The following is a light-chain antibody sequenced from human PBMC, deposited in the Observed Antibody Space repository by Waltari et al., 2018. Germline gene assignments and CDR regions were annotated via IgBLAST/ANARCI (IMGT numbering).Light chain of an antibody. V-gene: IGKV1-33*01. CDR3: QQYRSLPLT. CDR2: SVS. Sequence: DIQLTQTPSSLSASVGDRLTLTCQASQDTGDSLNWFQHKPGTPPELLIYSVSRLDYGVPSRFTGSRSGTNYSFSISNLQPDDIATYFCQQYRSLPLTFGQGTK. CDR1: QDTGDS. J-gene: IGKJ2*01.